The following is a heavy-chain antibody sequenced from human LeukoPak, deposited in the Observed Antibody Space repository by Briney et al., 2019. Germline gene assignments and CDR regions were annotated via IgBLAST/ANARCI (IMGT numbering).Heavy chain of an antibody. J-gene: IGHJ4*02. Sequence: SETLSLTCTVSGGSLSNYYWSWLRQPPGKALEGIGHIYYSGATKYNPSLKSRITISVDTSKNQFSLMLSSVTAADTAVYYCARFGITVVRGGKYYFDYWGQGTLVTVSS. CDR1: GGSLSNYY. D-gene: IGHD3-10*01. CDR2: IYYSGAT. CDR3: ARFGITVVRGGKYYFDY. V-gene: IGHV4-59*08.